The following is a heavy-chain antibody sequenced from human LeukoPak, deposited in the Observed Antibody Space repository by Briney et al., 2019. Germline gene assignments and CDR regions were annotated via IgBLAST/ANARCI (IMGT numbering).Heavy chain of an antibody. CDR1: GGSIRSSSCY. V-gene: IGHV4-39*01. CDR3: ARRVVDTAMDNLDY. J-gene: IGHJ4*02. Sequence: MPSETLSLTCTVSGGSIRSSSCYWGWIRQPPGKGLEWIGTIYYSGSTYYNPSLKSRVTISVDTSKNQFSLKLSSVTAADTAVYYCARRVVDTAMDNLDYWGQGTLVTVSS. D-gene: IGHD5-18*01. CDR2: IYYSGST.